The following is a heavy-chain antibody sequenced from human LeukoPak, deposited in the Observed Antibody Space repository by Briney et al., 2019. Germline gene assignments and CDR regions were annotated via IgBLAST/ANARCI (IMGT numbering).Heavy chain of an antibody. CDR1: GFTFSSYA. Sequence: GGSLGLSCAASGFTFSSYAMSWVRQAPGKGLEWVSAISGSGGSTYYADSVKGRFTISRDNSKNTLYLQMNSLRAEDTAVYYCASRITMVRGVITSHMRNDAFDIWGQGTMVTVSS. D-gene: IGHD3-10*01. J-gene: IGHJ3*02. CDR2: ISGSGGST. V-gene: IGHV3-23*01. CDR3: ASRITMVRGVITSHMRNDAFDI.